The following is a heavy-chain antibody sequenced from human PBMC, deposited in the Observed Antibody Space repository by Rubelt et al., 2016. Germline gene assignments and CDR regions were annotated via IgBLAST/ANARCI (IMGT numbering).Heavy chain of an antibody. CDR2: ISYDGSNK. V-gene: IGHV3-30*04. Sequence: AASGFTFSSYAMHWVRQAPGKGLEWVAVISYDGSNKYYADSVKGRFTISRDNSKNTLYLQMNSLRAEDTAVYYCARDNGYYDSSGYPAEYFQHWGQGTLVTVSS. CDR3: ARDNGYYDSSGYPAEYFQH. J-gene: IGHJ1*01. D-gene: IGHD3-22*01. CDR1: GFTFSSYA.